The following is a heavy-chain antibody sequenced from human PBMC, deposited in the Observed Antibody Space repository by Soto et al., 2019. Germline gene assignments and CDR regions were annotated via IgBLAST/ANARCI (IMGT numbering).Heavy chain of an antibody. V-gene: IGHV4-59*01. CDR3: ARDRGSDDAFDI. D-gene: IGHD2-15*01. CDR1: GGSISSYY. CDR2: IYYSGST. Sequence: SETLSLTCTVSGGSISSYYWSWIRQPPGKGLEWIGYIYYSGSTNYNPSLKSRVTISVDTSKNQFSLKLSSVTAADTAVYYCARDRGSDDAFDIWGQGTMVTVSS. J-gene: IGHJ3*02.